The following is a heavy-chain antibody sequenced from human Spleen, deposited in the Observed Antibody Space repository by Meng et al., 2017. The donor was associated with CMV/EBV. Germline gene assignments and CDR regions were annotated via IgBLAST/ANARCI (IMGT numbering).Heavy chain of an antibody. J-gene: IGHJ3*02. CDR3: ASLKSNWNDGYDAFDI. Sequence: SETLSLTCTVSGGSVSSGSYYWSWIRQPPGKGLEWIGYIYYSGSTNYNPSLKSPVTISVDTSKNQFSLKLISVTAADTAVYYCASLKSNWNDGYDAFDIWGQGTMVTVSS. CDR1: GGSVSSGSYY. D-gene: IGHD1-20*01. CDR2: IYYSGST. V-gene: IGHV4-61*01.